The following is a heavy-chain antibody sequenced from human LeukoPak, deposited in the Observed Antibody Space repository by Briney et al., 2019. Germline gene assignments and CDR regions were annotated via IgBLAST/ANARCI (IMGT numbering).Heavy chain of an antibody. CDR3: ARGGMMSYYDYVWGSY. CDR1: GYTFTSYD. D-gene: IGHD3-16*01. Sequence: ASVKVSCKASGYTFTSYDINWVRQATGQGLEWMGWMNPNSGNTGYAQKFQGRVTVTRNTSISTAYMELSSLRSEDTAVYYCARGGMMSYYDYVWGSYWGQGTLVTVSS. J-gene: IGHJ4*02. CDR2: MNPNSGNT. V-gene: IGHV1-8*01.